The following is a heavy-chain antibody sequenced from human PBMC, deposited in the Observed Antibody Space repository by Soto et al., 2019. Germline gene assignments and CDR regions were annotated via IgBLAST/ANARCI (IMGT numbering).Heavy chain of an antibody. Sequence: QLHLQESGPGLVKPSETLSLSCTVSGGSITSSSYWGWIRQPPGKGLEWIGSIYSTGNPYYNPSLXCRVTISADTSKNQFSLNLISVTAADTAVYYCKSSSRYSTDVWGQGTTVTVSS. V-gene: IGHV4-39*01. D-gene: IGHD6-13*01. CDR3: KSSSRYSTDV. CDR1: GGSITSSSY. CDR2: IYSTGNP. J-gene: IGHJ6*02.